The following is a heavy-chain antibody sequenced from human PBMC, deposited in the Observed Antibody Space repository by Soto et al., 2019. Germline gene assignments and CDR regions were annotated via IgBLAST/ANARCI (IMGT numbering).Heavy chain of an antibody. CDR2: INPNSGGT. CDR3: ARDGGTIMEYLQH. J-gene: IGHJ1*01. V-gene: IGHV1-2*02. Sequence: ASVKVSCKASGYTFTGYYMHWVRQTPGQGLEWMGWINPNSGGTNYAQNFQGRVTMTRDTSISTAYMELSRLRSDDTAVYYCARDGGTIMEYLQHWGQGTLVT. CDR1: GYTFTGYY. D-gene: IGHD3-16*01.